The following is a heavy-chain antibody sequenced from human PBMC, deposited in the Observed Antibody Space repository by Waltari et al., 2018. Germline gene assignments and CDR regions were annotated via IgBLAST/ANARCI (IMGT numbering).Heavy chain of an antibody. Sequence: QVQLVVSGGGVVQPGKSLRLSCAASGFSFSSSAMHWVRQAPGKGLEWLAGIWYDGDNKYYGDSVRGRFTISRDNSKNTLYLQLNSLRAEDTAVYYCARASIAVEERGDDYFHYWGQGTLVTVSS. D-gene: IGHD6-19*01. V-gene: IGHV3-33*01. CDR1: GFSFSSSA. J-gene: IGHJ4*02. CDR2: IWYDGDNK. CDR3: ARASIAVEERGDDYFHY.